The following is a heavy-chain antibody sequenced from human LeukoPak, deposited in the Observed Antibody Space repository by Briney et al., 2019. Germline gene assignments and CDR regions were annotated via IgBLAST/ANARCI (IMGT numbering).Heavy chain of an antibody. J-gene: IGHJ3*02. Sequence: ASVKVSCKASGYTFTGYYMHWVRQTPGQGLEWMGWINPNSGGTNYAQKFQGRVTMTRDTSISTAYMELSRLRSDDTAVYYCARVASSSLDAFDIWGQGTMVTVSS. V-gene: IGHV1-2*02. CDR3: ARVASSSLDAFDI. CDR2: INPNSGGT. CDR1: GYTFTGYY. D-gene: IGHD6-13*01.